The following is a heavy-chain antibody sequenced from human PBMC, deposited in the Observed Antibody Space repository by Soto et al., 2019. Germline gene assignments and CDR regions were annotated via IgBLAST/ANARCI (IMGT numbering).Heavy chain of an antibody. Sequence: SETLSLTCTVSGGSISSYYWSWIRQPPGKGLEWIGYIYFRGSTYYNPSLKSRVTISVDRSKNQFSLKLSSVTAADTAVYYCASLKLGYSTFDPWGQGTLVTVSS. CDR1: GGSISSYY. V-gene: IGHV4-59*08. CDR3: ASLKLGYSTFDP. D-gene: IGHD5-18*01. CDR2: IYFRGST. J-gene: IGHJ5*02.